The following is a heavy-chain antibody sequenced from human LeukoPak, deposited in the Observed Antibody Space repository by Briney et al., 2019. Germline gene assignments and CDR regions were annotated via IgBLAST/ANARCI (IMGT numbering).Heavy chain of an antibody. V-gene: IGHV1-45*02. Sequence: ASVKVSCKASGYTFTYRYLHWVRQAPGQALEWMGWITPFNGNTNYAQKFQDRVTITRDRSMSTAYMELSSLRSEDTAMYYCASEKQGEAGFDYWGQGTLVTVSS. CDR3: ASEKQGEAGFDY. J-gene: IGHJ4*02. D-gene: IGHD3-10*01. CDR2: ITPFNGNT. CDR1: GYTFTYRY.